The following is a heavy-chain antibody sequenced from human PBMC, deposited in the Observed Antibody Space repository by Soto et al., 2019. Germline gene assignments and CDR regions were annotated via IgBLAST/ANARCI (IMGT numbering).Heavy chain of an antibody. V-gene: IGHV3-43*02. CDR2: ISGDGGST. Sequence: GGSLRLSCAASAFTFSSYSMNWVRQAPGKGLEWVSLISGDGGSTYYADSVKGRFTIARDNSKNSLYLEMNRLRTEDTDLDSCAKDMQREPYCGGDCYYYYYGMDVWGQGTTVTVSS. CDR3: AKDMQREPYCGGDCYYYYYGMDV. D-gene: IGHD2-21*02. J-gene: IGHJ6*02. CDR1: AFTFSSYS.